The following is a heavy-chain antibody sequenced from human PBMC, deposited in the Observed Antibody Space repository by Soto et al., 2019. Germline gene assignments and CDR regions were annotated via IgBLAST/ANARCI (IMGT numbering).Heavy chain of an antibody. Sequence: QVQLQESGPGLVKPSETLSLTCTVSGGSISSYYWSWIRQPPGKGLEWIGYIYYSGSTNYNPSLKSRFTISVDTSNNQFSLKLSSVTAADTAVYYCARHDGYCGGDCYPPAFDYWGQGTLVTVSS. J-gene: IGHJ4*02. D-gene: IGHD2-21*02. CDR3: ARHDGYCGGDCYPPAFDY. CDR1: GGSISSYY. V-gene: IGHV4-59*08. CDR2: IYYSGST.